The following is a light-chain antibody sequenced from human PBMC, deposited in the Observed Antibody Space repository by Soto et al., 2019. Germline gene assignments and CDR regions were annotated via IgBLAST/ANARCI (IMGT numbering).Light chain of an antibody. V-gene: IGLV2-14*01. Sequence: QSVLTQPASVSASPGQSITISCTGGKNDIGSSDYVSWYQQHPGKAPKLIIYGVSNRPSGTSDRFSGSKSGNTASLTISGLQADDEADYYCSSSTISNTLVFGGGTKLTVL. J-gene: IGLJ3*02. CDR2: GVS. CDR3: SSSTISNTLV. CDR1: KNDIGSSDY.